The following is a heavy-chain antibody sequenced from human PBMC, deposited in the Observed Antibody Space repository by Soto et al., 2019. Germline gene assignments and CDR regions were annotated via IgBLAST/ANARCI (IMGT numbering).Heavy chain of an antibody. CDR1: GGSITSSFY. V-gene: IGHV4-39*01. D-gene: IGHD6-13*01. CDR3: RSSSRYSTDV. J-gene: IGHJ6*04. Sequence: QLQLQESGPGLVKPSETLSLSCTVSGGSITSSFYCGWIRQPPGKGLEWIGSIYGTGNTYYNPSLKGRVTISADTSKTQFSLSLISVTSADTAVYYCRSSSRYSTDVWGKGATVTVSS. CDR2: IYGTGNT.